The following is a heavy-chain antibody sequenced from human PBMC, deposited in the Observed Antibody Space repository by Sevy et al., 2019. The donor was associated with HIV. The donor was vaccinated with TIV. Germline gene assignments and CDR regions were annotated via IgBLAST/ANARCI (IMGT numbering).Heavy chain of an antibody. CDR2: IRDSGGST. Sequence: GGSLRLSCAASGFTFSSFAMNWVRQAPGQGLEWVSIIRDSGGSTYYADSVKGRFTISRDNSKNTLYLQMNSLRAEDTAVYFCAKEATPSFWYFDLWGRGTLVTVSS. V-gene: IGHV3-23*01. CDR1: GFTFSSFA. D-gene: IGHD5-12*01. J-gene: IGHJ2*01. CDR3: AKEATPSFWYFDL.